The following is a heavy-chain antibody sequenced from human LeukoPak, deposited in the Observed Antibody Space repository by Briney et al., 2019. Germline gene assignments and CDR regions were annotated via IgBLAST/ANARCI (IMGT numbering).Heavy chain of an antibody. Sequence: GASVKVSCKASNYILTSYHIIWVRQAPGQGLEWMGWINAYNGDTNYAQKLQARVTMTTDTSTSTAYMDLRSLRSDDTAVYYCARAERDRLSGPRNFLLWNFWGQGTLVTVSS. V-gene: IGHV1-18*01. J-gene: IGHJ4*02. CDR1: NYILTSYH. D-gene: IGHD2-21*01. CDR3: ARAERDRLSGPRNFLLWNF. CDR2: INAYNGDT.